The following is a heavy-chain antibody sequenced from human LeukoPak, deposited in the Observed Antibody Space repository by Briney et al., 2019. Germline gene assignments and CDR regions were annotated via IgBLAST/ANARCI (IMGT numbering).Heavy chain of an antibody. Sequence: ASVKVSCKASGGTFSSYAISWVRQAPGQGLEWMGGIIPIFGTANYAQKFQGRVTITADESTSTAYMELSSLRSEDTAVYYCARDSSGYSAPDYWGQGTLVTVSS. V-gene: IGHV1-69*13. CDR1: GGTFSSYA. J-gene: IGHJ4*02. CDR3: ARDSSGYSAPDY. D-gene: IGHD3-22*01. CDR2: IIPIFGTA.